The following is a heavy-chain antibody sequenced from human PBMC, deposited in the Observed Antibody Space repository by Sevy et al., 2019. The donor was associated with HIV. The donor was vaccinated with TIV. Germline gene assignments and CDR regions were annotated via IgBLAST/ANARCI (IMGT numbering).Heavy chain of an antibody. CDR3: AKDDFEGYYYGSGSPYYYYGMDV. V-gene: IGHV3-23*01. CDR1: GFTFSSYA. D-gene: IGHD3-10*01. CDR2: ISGSGGST. J-gene: IGHJ6*02. Sequence: GGSLRLSCAASGFTFSSYAMSWVRQAPGKGLEWVSAISGSGGSTYYADSVKGRFTISRDNSKNTLYLQMNSLRAEDTAVYYCAKDDFEGYYYGSGSPYYYYGMDVWGHGTPVTVSS.